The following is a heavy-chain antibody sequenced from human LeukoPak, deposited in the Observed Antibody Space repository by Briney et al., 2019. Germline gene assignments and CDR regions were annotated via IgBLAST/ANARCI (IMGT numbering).Heavy chain of an antibody. V-gene: IGHV3-30*04. CDR3: ARDERYFDWLVHDY. Sequence: GGSLRLSCAASGFTFSSYAMHWVRQAPGKGLEWVAVISYDGSNKYYADSVKGRFTISRDNSKNTLYLQMNSLRAEDTAVYYCARDERYFDWLVHDYWGQGTLVTVSS. CDR2: ISYDGSNK. CDR1: GFTFSSYA. D-gene: IGHD3-9*01. J-gene: IGHJ4*02.